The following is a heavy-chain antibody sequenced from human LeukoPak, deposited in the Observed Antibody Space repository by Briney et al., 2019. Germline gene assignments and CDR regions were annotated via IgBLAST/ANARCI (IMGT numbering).Heavy chain of an antibody. CDR3: AKDLRGYSYGYLDY. Sequence: GGSLRLSCAASGFTFSSYWMSWVRQAPGKGLEWVANIKQDGSEKYYVDSVKGRFTVSRDNAKNSLYLQMNSLRAEDTAVYYCAKDLRGYSYGYLDYWGQGTLVTVSS. D-gene: IGHD5-18*01. V-gene: IGHV3-7*01. CDR2: IKQDGSEK. CDR1: GFTFSSYW. J-gene: IGHJ4*02.